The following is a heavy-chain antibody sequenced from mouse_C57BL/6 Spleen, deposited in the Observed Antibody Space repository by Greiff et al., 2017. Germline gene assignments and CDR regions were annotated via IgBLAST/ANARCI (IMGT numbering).Heavy chain of an antibody. Sequence: EVKVVESGGGLVQPGGSLKLSCAASGFTFSDYYMYWVRQTPEKRLEWVAYISNGGGSTYYPDTVKGRFTISRDNAKNTLYLQMSRLKSEDTAMYYCARRGGSSNWYFDVWGTGTTVTVSS. CDR1: GFTFSDYY. D-gene: IGHD1-1*01. CDR3: ARRGGSSNWYFDV. J-gene: IGHJ1*03. V-gene: IGHV5-12*01. CDR2: ISNGGGST.